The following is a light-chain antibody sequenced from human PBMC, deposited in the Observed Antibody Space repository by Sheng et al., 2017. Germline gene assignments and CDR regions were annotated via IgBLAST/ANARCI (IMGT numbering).Light chain of an antibody. Sequence: DIQMTQSPSSLSASVGGRVTFTCRASQGIANSLTWYQQKPGKALNSCSMVHPNWRVGVPSRFSGSGSGTDYTLTISSLQPEDFATYYCQQYFSTPYTFGQGTKLEIK. J-gene: IGKJ2*01. CDR1: QGIANS. CDR2: VHP. V-gene: IGKV1-NL1*01. CDR3: QQYFSTPYT.